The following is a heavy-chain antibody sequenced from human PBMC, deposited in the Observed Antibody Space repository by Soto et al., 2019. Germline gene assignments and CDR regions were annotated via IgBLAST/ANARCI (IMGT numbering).Heavy chain of an antibody. V-gene: IGHV5-51*01. D-gene: IGHD3-16*01. CDR3: ARHVWLRYYYSGMDV. Sequence: GESLKISCKGSGYSFTSYWIGWVRQMPGKGLEWMGIIYPGDSDTRYSPSFQGQVTISADKSISTAYLQWSSLKASDTAMYYCARHVWLRYYYSGMDVWGQGTTVTVSS. CDR1: GYSFTSYW. CDR2: IYPGDSDT. J-gene: IGHJ6*02.